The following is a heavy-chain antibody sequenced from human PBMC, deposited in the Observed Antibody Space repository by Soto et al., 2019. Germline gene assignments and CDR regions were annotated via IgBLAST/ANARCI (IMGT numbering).Heavy chain of an antibody. CDR1: GFPFSSYA. CDR3: AEDRVVDSHRYYSDY. CDR2: ISGSGGST. J-gene: IGHJ4*02. V-gene: IGHV3-23*01. D-gene: IGHD3-22*01. Sequence: GGSLRLSCAAPGFPFSSYAMSLVRQAPGKGLEWVSAISGSGGSTYYADSVKGRFTISRDNSKNTMYLQMTRLRPEDTAVYYCAEDRVVDSHRYYSDYRGRRSPVTVSS.